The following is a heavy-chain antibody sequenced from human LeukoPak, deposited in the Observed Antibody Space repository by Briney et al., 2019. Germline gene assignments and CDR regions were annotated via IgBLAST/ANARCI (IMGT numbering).Heavy chain of an antibody. CDR3: VKARRDGYNSWGIFDY. V-gene: IGHV3-9*03. CDR1: RFTFDEYT. J-gene: IGHJ4*02. D-gene: IGHD5-24*01. CDR2: ISWKSGTI. Sequence: GGSLRLSCAASRFTFDEYTMHWVRQAPGKGLEWVSGISWKSGTIGYADSVKGRFTISRDNAKNSLYLQMNSLRVEDMALYYCVKARRDGYNSWGIFDYWGQGTLVTVSS.